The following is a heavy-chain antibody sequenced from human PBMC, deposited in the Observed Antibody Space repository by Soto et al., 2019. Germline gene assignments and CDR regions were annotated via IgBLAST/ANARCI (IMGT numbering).Heavy chain of an antibody. CDR1: GGPVRSYC. CDR2: VYYSGSA. V-gene: IGHV4-59*02. CDR3: ARDRPARASGYPLSPPYYYYVMDV. Sequence: ATLHHTCNICGGPVRSYCWTSHQQPPGQTLEWSGDVYYSGSANYNPSLKSRVTISVDTSKNQFSLKLSSVTAADTAVYYCARDRPARASGYPLSPPYYYYVMDVWGQGTTVTVSS. J-gene: IGHJ6*02. D-gene: IGHD5-12*01.